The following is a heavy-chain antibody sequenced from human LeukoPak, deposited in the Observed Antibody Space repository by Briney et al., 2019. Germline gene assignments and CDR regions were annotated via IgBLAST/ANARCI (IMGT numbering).Heavy chain of an antibody. J-gene: IGHJ4*02. CDR3: AAASGSYWLDY. V-gene: IGHV1-69*13. CDR1: GYTFTSYG. D-gene: IGHD1-26*01. Sequence: GASVKVSCKASGYTFTSYGISWVRQAPGQGLEWMGGIIPIFGTANYAQKFQGRVTITADESTSTAYMELSSLRSEDTAVYYCAAASGSYWLDYWGQGTLVTVSS. CDR2: IIPIFGTA.